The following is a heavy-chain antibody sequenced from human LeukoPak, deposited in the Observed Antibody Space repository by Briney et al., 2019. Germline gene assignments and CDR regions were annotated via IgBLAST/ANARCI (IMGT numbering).Heavy chain of an antibody. CDR1: GFTFSSYS. J-gene: IGHJ4*02. CDR3: ASSSSWSEGFDY. V-gene: IGHV3-21*04. Sequence: GGSLRLSCAASGFTFSSYSMNWVRQAPGKGLEWVSFISSSSSYMYYADSVKGRFTISRDNAKNSLYLQMNSLRAEDTAVYYCASSSSWSEGFDYWGQGTLVTVSS. D-gene: IGHD6-13*01. CDR2: ISSSSSYM.